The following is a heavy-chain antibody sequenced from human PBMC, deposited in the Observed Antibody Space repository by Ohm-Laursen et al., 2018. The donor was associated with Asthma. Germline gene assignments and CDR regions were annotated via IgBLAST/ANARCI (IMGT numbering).Heavy chain of an antibody. V-gene: IGHV1-69*17. D-gene: IGHD3-16*01. CDR2: IIPIFGIA. CDR1: GGTFSSYA. Sequence: SSVKVSCNASGGTFSSYAISWVRQAPGQGLEWMGGIIPIFGIANYAQKFQGRVTITADKSTSTAYMELSSLRSEDTAVYYCARDSDGGGNYWGQGTLVTVSS. CDR3: ARDSDGGGNY. J-gene: IGHJ4*02.